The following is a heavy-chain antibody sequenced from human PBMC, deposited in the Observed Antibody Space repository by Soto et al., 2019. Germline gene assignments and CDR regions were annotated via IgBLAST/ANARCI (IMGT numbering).Heavy chain of an antibody. CDR2: ISSSSSYI. CDR3: ARDHTPLPPWHVGSSWSTSDY. J-gene: IGHJ4*02. V-gene: IGHV3-21*01. Sequence: GGSVRLSCAASGFTFSSYSMNWVRQAPGKGLEWVSSISSSSSYIYYADSVKGRFTISRDNAKNSLYLQMNSLRAEDTAVYYCARDHTPLPPWHVGSSWSTSDYWGQGTLVTVSS. CDR1: GFTFSSYS. D-gene: IGHD6-13*01.